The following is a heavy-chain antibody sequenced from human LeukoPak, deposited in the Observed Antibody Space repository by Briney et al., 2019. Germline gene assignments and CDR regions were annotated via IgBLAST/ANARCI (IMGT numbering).Heavy chain of an antibody. Sequence: ASVKVSCKASGFDFTSYGISWVRQAPGQGLEWMGWISAYNGNIHYAQKLQGRVTMTTDTSASTAYMELRSLTSDDTAVYYCAREPKSLGDLFFIDYWGQGTLVTVSS. D-gene: IGHD3-16*01. J-gene: IGHJ4*02. CDR1: GFDFTSYG. V-gene: IGHV1-18*01. CDR3: AREPKSLGDLFFIDY. CDR2: ISAYNGNI.